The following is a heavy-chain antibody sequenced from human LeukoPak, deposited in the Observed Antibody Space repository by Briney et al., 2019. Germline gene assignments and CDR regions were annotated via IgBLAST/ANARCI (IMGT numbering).Heavy chain of an antibody. V-gene: IGHV3-23*01. D-gene: IGHD6-13*01. CDR2: ISGSGAST. Sequence: GGSLRLSCEASGFTFSSYAMSWVRQAPGKGLEWVSGISGSGASTYYADSVKGRFTISRDNPKNTLYLQMNSLRGEDTAEYYCAKVAASSWYATFDYWGQGTLVTVSS. J-gene: IGHJ4*02. CDR3: AKVAASSWYATFDY. CDR1: GFTFSSYA.